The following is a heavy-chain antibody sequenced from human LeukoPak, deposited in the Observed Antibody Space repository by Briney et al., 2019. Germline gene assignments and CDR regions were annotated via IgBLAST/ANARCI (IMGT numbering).Heavy chain of an antibody. J-gene: IGHJ4*02. Sequence: SVKVSCKASGFTFATSAVQWVRQARGQRLEWIGWIVVGSGNTNYAQKFQERVTITRDMSTSTAYMELSSLRSEDTGVYYCAKDDRSYYWANFDHWGQGTLVSVST. CDR2: IVVGSGNT. V-gene: IGHV1-58*01. CDR1: GFTFATSA. CDR3: AKDDRSYYWANFDH. D-gene: IGHD1-26*01.